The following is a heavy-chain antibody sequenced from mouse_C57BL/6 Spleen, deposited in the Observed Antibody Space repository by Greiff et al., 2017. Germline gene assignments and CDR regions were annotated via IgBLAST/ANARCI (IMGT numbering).Heavy chain of an antibody. V-gene: IGHV5-6*02. D-gene: IGHD4-1*01. J-gene: IGHJ2*01. CDR1: GFTFSSYG. CDR2: ISSGGSYT. Sequence: EVKLVESGGDLVKPGGSLKLSCAASGFTFSSYGMSWVRQTPDKRLEWVATISSGGSYTYYPDSVKGRFTISRDNAKNTLYLQMSSLKSEDTAMYYCARHGNWDKDYYFDYWGQGTTLTVSS. CDR3: ARHGNWDKDYYFDY.